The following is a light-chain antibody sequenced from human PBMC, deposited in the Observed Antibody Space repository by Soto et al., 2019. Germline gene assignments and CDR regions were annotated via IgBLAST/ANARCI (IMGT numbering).Light chain of an antibody. J-gene: IGKJ1*01. Sequence: EIVMTQSPATLSVSPGERATLSCRASHSVSSNLAWYQQKPGQAPRLLIYGASTRATGIPARISGSGSETEFTLTISSLQSEDFAVYYCQQYDNGWTFGQGTKVEIK. CDR1: HSVSSN. V-gene: IGKV3-15*01. CDR3: QQYDNGWT. CDR2: GAS.